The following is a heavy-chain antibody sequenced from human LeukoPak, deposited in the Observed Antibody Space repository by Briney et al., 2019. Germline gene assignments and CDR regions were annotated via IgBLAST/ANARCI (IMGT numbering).Heavy chain of an antibody. Sequence: SVKVSCKSSGYTFTICFLHWVRQPPGQGLEWMGVINPSGGSTSYAQKFQGRVTMTRDTSTSTDSMELSSPWIAETAVYYCARGPYSGDWHFDSWGQGTLVTVSS. CDR1: GYTFTICF. CDR3: ARGPYSGDWHFDS. D-gene: IGHD6-19*01. J-gene: IGHJ5*01. CDR2: INPSGGST. V-gene: IGHV1-46*01.